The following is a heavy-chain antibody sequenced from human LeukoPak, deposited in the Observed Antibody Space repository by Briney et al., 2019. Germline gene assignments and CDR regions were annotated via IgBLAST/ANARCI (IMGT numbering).Heavy chain of an antibody. J-gene: IGHJ3*02. CDR3: ATPQRVLLWFGELLSPYHDAFDI. CDR1: GYTLTELS. CDR2: FDPEDGET. Sequence: GASVKVSCKVSGYTLTELSMHWVRQAPGKGLEWMGGFDPEDGETIYAQKFQGRVTMTEDTSTDTAYMELSSLRSEDTAVYYCATPQRVLLWFGELLSPYHDAFDIWGQGTTVTVSS. V-gene: IGHV1-24*01. D-gene: IGHD3-10*01.